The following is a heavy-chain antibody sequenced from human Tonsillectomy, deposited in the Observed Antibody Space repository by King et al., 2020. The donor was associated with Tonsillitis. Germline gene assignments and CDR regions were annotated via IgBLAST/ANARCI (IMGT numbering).Heavy chain of an antibody. CDR1: GFTFRNYA. Sequence: VQLVESGGGLVQPGGSLRLSCAASGFTFRNYAMSWVRQAPGKGLEWVSAISGSGGRTYYADAVKGRFTISRDNSNNTLFLQMNSLRAEETAIYYCAKDGGYYDSSGYYYDWGQGTLVIVSS. CDR3: AKDGGYYDSSGYYYD. D-gene: IGHD3-22*01. V-gene: IGHV3-23*04. CDR2: ISGSGGRT. J-gene: IGHJ4*02.